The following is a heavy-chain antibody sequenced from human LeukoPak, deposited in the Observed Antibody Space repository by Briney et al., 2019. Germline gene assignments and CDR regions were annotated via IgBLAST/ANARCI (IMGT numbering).Heavy chain of an antibody. CDR1: GYTFTSYG. Sequence: AASVKVSCKASGYTFTSYGISWVRQAPGQGLEWMGWISAYNGNTNYAQKLQGRVTMTTDTSTSTAYMELRSLRSDDTAVYYCARERGHGDPPGSPYNWFDPWGQGTLVTVSS. V-gene: IGHV1-18*01. CDR2: ISAYNGNT. J-gene: IGHJ5*02. CDR3: ARERGHGDPPGSPYNWFDP. D-gene: IGHD4-17*01.